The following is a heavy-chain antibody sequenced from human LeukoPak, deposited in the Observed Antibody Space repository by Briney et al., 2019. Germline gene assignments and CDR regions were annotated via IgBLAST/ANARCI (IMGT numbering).Heavy chain of an antibody. Sequence: SETLSLTCTVSGGSISSSSYYWGWIRQPPGRGLEWIGSISYSGSIHYDPSLKSRVTMSVDTSKNQFSLKVRSVTAADTAVYYCASLDKGLVLDYWGQGTLVTVSS. D-gene: IGHD1-1*01. J-gene: IGHJ4*02. V-gene: IGHV4-39*01. CDR2: ISYSGSI. CDR1: GGSISSSSYY. CDR3: ASLDKGLVLDY.